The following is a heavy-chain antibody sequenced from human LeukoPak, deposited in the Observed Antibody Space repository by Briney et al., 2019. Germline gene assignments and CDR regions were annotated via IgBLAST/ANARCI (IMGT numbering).Heavy chain of an antibody. CDR2: INAGNGNT. CDR1: GYTFTSYA. J-gene: IGHJ6*02. V-gene: IGHV1-3*01. D-gene: IGHD6-6*01. Sequence: ASVKVSCKASGYTFTSYAMHWVRQAPGQRLEWMGWINAGNGNTKYSQKLQGRVTITRDTSASTAYMELSSLRSEDTAVYYCAGGEQLVHVGYYYYGMDVWGQGTTVTVSS. CDR3: AGGEQLVHVGYYYYGMDV.